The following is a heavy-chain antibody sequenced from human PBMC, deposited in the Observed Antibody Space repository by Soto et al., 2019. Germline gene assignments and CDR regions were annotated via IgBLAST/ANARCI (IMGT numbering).Heavy chain of an antibody. J-gene: IGHJ4*02. CDR3: GYGDFRGPFGS. CDR1: GGSLSSYH. Sequence: SETLSLTCTVSGGSLSSYHWSWIWKPPRTGLDSIGYTYSTARTTYNSSLYSRITISVDTSKNQVSLKLSSVTAADTAVYYCGYGDFRGPFGSWGQGYLVTDS. CDR2: TYSTART. V-gene: IGHV4-59*01. D-gene: IGHD4-17*01.